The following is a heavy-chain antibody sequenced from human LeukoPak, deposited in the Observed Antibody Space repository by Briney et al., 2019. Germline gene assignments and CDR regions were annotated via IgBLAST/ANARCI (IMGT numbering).Heavy chain of an antibody. J-gene: IGHJ4*02. D-gene: IGHD3-10*01. V-gene: IGHV3-7*03. CDR1: GFTFSSYW. Sequence: PWGSLRLSCAASGFTFSSYWMTWVCQAPGKGLEWVANIKRDGSEKHYVDSVKGRFTISRDNAKNTLYLQMSSLRAEDTAVYYCARDRGPRTGFMVREAYDYWGQGTLVTVSS. CDR2: IKRDGSEK. CDR3: ARDRGPRTGFMVREAYDY.